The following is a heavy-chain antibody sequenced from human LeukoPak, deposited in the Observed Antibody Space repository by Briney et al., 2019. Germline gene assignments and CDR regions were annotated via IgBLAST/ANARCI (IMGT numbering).Heavy chain of an antibody. CDR1: GGSISRSTFY. J-gene: IGHJ5*02. D-gene: IGHD3-22*01. CDR3: ARQHYYDTSPMTS. CDR2: ISYSGST. V-gene: IGHV4-39*01. Sequence: SETLSLTCTVSGGSISRSTFYWGWIRKPPGKGLEWIGSISYSGSTFYNPSLKSRVTISVDTSKNQFSLKLSSVTAADSAVYYCARQHYYDTSPMTSWGQGTLVTVSS.